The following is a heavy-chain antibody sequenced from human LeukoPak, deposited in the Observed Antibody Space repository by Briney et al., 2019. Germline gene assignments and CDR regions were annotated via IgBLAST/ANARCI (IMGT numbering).Heavy chain of an antibody. D-gene: IGHD3-22*01. J-gene: IGHJ4*02. Sequence: SVKVSCKASGFTFTSSAVQWVRQARGQRLEWIGWIVVGSGNTNYAQKFQERVTITRDMSTSTAYMELSSLRSEDTAVYYCAAVRSDSSGYSYYFDYWGQGALVTVSS. V-gene: IGHV1-58*01. CDR1: GFTFTSSA. CDR3: AAVRSDSSGYSYYFDY. CDR2: IVVGSGNT.